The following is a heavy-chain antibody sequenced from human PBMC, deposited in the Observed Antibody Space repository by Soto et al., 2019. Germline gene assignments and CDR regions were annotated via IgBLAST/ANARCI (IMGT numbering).Heavy chain of an antibody. Sequence: ASVKVSCKASGYTFTSYYMHWVRQAPGQGLEWMGIINPSGGSTSYAQKFQGRVTMTRDTSTSTVYMELNSLRSEDTAVYYCASIDPYSYGSGSRWYFDLWGRGTLVTVSS. CDR3: ASIDPYSYGSGSRWYFDL. V-gene: IGHV1-46*03. CDR2: INPSGGST. J-gene: IGHJ2*01. CDR1: GYTFTSYY. D-gene: IGHD3-10*01.